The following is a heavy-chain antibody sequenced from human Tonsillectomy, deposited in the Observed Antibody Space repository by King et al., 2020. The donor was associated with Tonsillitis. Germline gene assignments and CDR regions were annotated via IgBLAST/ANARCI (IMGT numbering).Heavy chain of an antibody. CDR2: INGGAGST. V-gene: IGHV3-23*04. J-gene: IGHJ4*02. CDR1: GFTFSSYA. D-gene: IGHD3-3*01. Sequence: VQLVESGGGLVQPGGSLRLSCAASGFTFSSYAMSWVRQAPGKGLEWVSTINGGAGSTFYTHSAKGRFTISRDNPKKTLYLQMNSLRAEDTAVYYCAKGYDFWSGYSSAGYWGQGTLVTVSS. CDR3: AKGYDFWSGYSSAGY.